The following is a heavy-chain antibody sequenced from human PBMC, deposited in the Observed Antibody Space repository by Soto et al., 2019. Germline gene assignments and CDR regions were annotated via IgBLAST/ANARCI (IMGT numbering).Heavy chain of an antibody. V-gene: IGHV1-3*01. CDR3: ASLGARRDAFDI. Sequence: ASVKVSCKASGYTFTSYAMHWVRQAPGQRLEWMGWINAGNGNTKYSQKFQGRVTITRDTSASTAYMELSSLRSEDTAVYYCASLGARRDAFDIWGQGTMVTVSS. CDR2: INAGNGNT. CDR1: GYTFTSYA. D-gene: IGHD1-26*01. J-gene: IGHJ3*02.